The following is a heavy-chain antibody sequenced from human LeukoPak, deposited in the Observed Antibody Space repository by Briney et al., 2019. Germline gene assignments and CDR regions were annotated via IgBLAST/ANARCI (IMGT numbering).Heavy chain of an antibody. CDR1: GGTFSSYA. D-gene: IGHD3-22*01. V-gene: IGHV1-69*13. Sequence: SVKVSCKASGGTFSSYAISWVRQAPGQGLEWMGGIIPIFGTANYAQKFQGRVTITADESTSTAYMELSSLRSEDTAVYYCARGPDYYDSSGYYRNDYWGQGTLVTVSS. J-gene: IGHJ4*02. CDR2: IIPIFGTA. CDR3: ARGPDYYDSSGYYRNDY.